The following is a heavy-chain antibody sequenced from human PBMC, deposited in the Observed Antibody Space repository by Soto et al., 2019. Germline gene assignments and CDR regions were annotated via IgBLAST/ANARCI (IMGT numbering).Heavy chain of an antibody. CDR1: GFTVSSNY. D-gene: IGHD6-13*01. Sequence: PGGSLRLSCAASGFTVSSNYMSWVRQAPGKGLEWVSVIYSGGSTYYADSVKGRFTISRDNSKNTLYLQMNSLRAEDTAVYYCARGTTTSRYSSSWYGSYWFDPWGQGTLVTVSS. J-gene: IGHJ5*02. V-gene: IGHV3-53*01. CDR2: IYSGGST. CDR3: ARGTTTSRYSSSWYGSYWFDP.